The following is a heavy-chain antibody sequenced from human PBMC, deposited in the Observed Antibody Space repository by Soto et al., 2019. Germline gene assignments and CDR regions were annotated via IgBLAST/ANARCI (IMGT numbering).Heavy chain of an antibody. CDR2: IYYSGST. D-gene: IGHD2-8*01. Sequence: QLQLQETGPGLVKPSDTLSLKCTVSGGSISSSSYYWGWFRQPTGKGQEWIGSIYYSGSTYYNPSLKSRVTLSLDTSKNQFALRLSSVTAADTAVYYCASKDIVRMVYAHDYWGKGTLVTVSS. CDR3: ASKDIVRMVYAHDY. J-gene: IGHJ4*02. V-gene: IGHV4-39*01. CDR1: GGSISSSSYY.